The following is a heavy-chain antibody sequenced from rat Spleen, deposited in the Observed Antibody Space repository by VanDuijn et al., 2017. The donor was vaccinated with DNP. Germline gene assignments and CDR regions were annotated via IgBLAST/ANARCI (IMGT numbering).Heavy chain of an antibody. CDR3: AGRPPPTRGPFDY. CDR1: GFIFSDYA. D-gene: IGHD1-4*01. J-gene: IGHJ2*01. V-gene: IGHV5S23*01. CDR2: IHTGGGNT. Sequence: EVQLVESGGGLVQPGRSLKLSCAASGFIFSDYAMAWVRQAPTTGPEWVAYIHTGGGNTYYSDSVKGRFSLSRDNAKSTLYLQMDSLRSEDTATYYCAGRPPPTRGPFDYWGQGVTVTVSS.